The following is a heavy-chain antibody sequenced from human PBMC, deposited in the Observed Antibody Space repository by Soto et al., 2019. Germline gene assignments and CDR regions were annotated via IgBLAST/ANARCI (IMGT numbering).Heavy chain of an antibody. V-gene: IGHV2-5*02. CDR1: GFSLSTSGVG. Sequence: QITLKESGPPLVKPTQTLTLTCTFSGFSLSTSGVGVGWIRQPPGKALEWLALIYWDDDKRYSPSLKSRLTITKDTSKNQVVLTMTNMDPVDTATYYCAHRRSPRVVVPAAAFDPWGQGTLVTVSS. CDR2: IYWDDDK. J-gene: IGHJ5*02. D-gene: IGHD2-2*01. CDR3: AHRRSPRVVVPAAAFDP.